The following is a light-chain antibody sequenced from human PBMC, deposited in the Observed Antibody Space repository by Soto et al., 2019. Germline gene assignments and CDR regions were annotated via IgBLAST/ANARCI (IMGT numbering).Light chain of an antibody. J-gene: IGLJ3*02. CDR2: SDS. V-gene: IGLV3-21*01. CDR1: NIGSKN. CDR3: QVWDSGSDHVV. Sequence: SYELTQPPSVSVAPGKTARITCGGDNIGSKNVHWYQQKPGQAPVLVIYSDSDRPSAIPERFSGPNSGNTATLTISRVEAGDEGDYYCQVWDSGSDHVVFGGGTKLTVL.